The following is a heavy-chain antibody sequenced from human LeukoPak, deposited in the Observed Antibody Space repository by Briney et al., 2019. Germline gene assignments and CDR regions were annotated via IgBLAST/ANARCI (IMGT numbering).Heavy chain of an antibody. V-gene: IGHV1-2*02. CDR3: ARDMDTGPDLFDY. CDR1: GYTFTDYY. D-gene: IGHD5-18*01. Sequence: ASVKVSCKSSGYTFTDYYVHWVRQVPGQGLEWMGWINPNSGDTDYALKFQGRVTMTRDTSISTAYMELSRLRSDDTAVYYCARDMDTGPDLFDYWGQGTLVTVSS. CDR2: INPNSGDT. J-gene: IGHJ4*02.